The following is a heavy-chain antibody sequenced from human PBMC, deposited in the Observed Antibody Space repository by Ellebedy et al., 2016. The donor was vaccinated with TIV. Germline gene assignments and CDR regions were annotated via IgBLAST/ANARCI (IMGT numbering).Heavy chain of an antibody. Sequence: AASVKVFCKASGYTFTTYDVHWLRQAPGQRLGWMGSINAGNGYTKYSQRFQGRVAITGDTSATTAYMELSSLRSEDTAVYFCARDPGYNSGRPFDFWGQGTLVTVSS. CDR3: ARDPGYNSGRPFDF. V-gene: IGHV1-3*01. CDR2: INAGNGYT. D-gene: IGHD6-19*01. J-gene: IGHJ4*02. CDR1: GYTFTTYD.